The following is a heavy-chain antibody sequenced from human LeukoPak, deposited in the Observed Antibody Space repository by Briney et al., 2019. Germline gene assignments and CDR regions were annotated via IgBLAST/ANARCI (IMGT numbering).Heavy chain of an antibody. D-gene: IGHD3-10*01. CDR1: GFTFGDYA. CDR3: TSIVRGVIGYYYMDV. Sequence: GGSLRLSCTASGFTFGDYAMSWFRQAPGKGLEWVGFIRSKAYGGTTEYAASVKGRFTISRDDSTSIAYLQMNSLKTEDTAVYYCTSIVRGVIGYYYMDVWGKGTTVTVSS. J-gene: IGHJ6*03. V-gene: IGHV3-49*03. CDR2: IRSKAYGGTT.